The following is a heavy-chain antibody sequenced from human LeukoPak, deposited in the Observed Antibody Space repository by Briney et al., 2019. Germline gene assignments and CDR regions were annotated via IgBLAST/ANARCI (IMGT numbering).Heavy chain of an antibody. Sequence: ASVKVSCKASGYTFTSYDINWVRQATGQGLEWMGWMNPNSGNTGYAQKFQGRVTMTRNTSISTAYMELSSLRSEDTAVYYCARDNDSRDPPHFDYWGQGTLVTVSS. D-gene: IGHD3-16*01. CDR2: MNPNSGNT. CDR3: ARDNDSRDPPHFDY. CDR1: GYTFTSYD. V-gene: IGHV1-8*01. J-gene: IGHJ4*02.